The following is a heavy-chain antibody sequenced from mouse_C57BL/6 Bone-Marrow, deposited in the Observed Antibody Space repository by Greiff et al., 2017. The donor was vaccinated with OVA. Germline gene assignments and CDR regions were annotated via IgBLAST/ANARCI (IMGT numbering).Heavy chain of an antibody. D-gene: IGHD1-1*01. CDR1: GYTFTSYG. Sequence: QVQLQQSGAELARPGASVKLSCKASGYTFTSYGISWVKQRTGQGLEWIGEIYPRSGNTYYNEKFKGKATLTADKSSRTAYMELRSLTSEDSAVYVCAREEITAVAYCDYWGQGTTLTVSS. CDR2: IYPRSGNT. J-gene: IGHJ2*01. CDR3: AREEITAVAYCDY. V-gene: IGHV1-81*01.